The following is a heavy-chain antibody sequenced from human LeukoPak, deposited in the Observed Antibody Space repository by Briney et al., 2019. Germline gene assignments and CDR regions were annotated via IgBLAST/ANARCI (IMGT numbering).Heavy chain of an antibody. V-gene: IGHV4-31*03. CDR2: IYNNGNT. CDR3: ARTTDWDLFDY. Sequence: PSQTLSLTCTVSGGSISTGGYYWSWIRQHPGKGLEWIGYIYNNGNTYYNSSLKRRVTISADTSKNQFSLKLRSVTVADPAVYYCARTTDWDLFDYWGQGTLVTVSS. CDR1: GGSISTGGYY. J-gene: IGHJ4*02. D-gene: IGHD1-7*01.